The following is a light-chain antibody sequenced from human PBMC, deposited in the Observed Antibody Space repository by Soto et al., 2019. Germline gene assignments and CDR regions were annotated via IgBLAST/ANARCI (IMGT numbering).Light chain of an antibody. CDR1: QSIRNNN. CDR2: DAS. J-gene: IGKJ1*01. V-gene: IGKV3-20*01. CDR3: QQYGDSRT. Sequence: EIVLTQSPGTLSVSPGERATLSCRASQSIRNNNLAWYEQKPGQAPRLLIYDASSRATGIPDRFSGSGSGTDCTLTISRLEPEDFAVYYCQQYGDSRTFGQGTRVEI.